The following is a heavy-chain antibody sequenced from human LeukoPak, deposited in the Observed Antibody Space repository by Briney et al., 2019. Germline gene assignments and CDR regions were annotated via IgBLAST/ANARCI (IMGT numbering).Heavy chain of an antibody. J-gene: IGHJ4*02. V-gene: IGHV3-53*01. D-gene: IGHD3-22*01. CDR2: IYSGGST. CDR3: ARTPPYDSSGYYSSGYFDY. Sequence: GGSLRLSCAASGFSVNSNYMSWVRQAPGKGLEWVSVIYSGGSTYYADSVKGRFTISRDNSKNTLYLQMNSLRAEDTAVYYCARTPPYDSSGYYSSGYFDYWVQATLVTVSS. CDR1: GFSVNSNY.